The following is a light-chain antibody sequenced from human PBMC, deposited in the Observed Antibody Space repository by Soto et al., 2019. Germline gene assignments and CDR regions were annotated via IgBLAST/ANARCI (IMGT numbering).Light chain of an antibody. V-gene: IGLV2-14*03. J-gene: IGLJ2*01. CDR1: NSDVGGYNY. Sequence: QSALTQPASVSGSPGQSITISCTGTNSDVGGYNYVSWYQHHPGRAPKLIMFDVNNRPSGISNRFSGSKSGNTASLTISGLQAEDEADYYCGSYTSASADVLFGGGTKLTVL. CDR2: DVN. CDR3: GSYTSASADVL.